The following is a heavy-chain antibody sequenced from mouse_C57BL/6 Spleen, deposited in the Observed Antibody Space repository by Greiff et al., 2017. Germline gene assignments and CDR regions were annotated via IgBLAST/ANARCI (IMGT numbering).Heavy chain of an antibody. CDR1: GYTFTSYW. CDR3: ARGYYGSSYLYWYFDV. D-gene: IGHD1-1*01. CDR2: IDPNSGGT. V-gene: IGHV1-72*01. J-gene: IGHJ1*03. Sequence: QVQLQQPGAELVKPGASVKLSCKASGYTFTSYWMHWVKQRPGRGLEWIGRIDPNSGGTKYNEKFKSKATLTVDKPSSTAYMQLRSLTSEDSAVYYCARGYYGSSYLYWYFDVWGTGTTVTVSS.